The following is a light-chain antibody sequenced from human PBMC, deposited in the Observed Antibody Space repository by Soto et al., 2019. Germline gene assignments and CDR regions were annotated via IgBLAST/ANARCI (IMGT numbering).Light chain of an antibody. CDR1: QSISSY. CDR3: QQSHSTPLT. Sequence: DIQMTQSPSSLSASVGDRVTITCRASQSISSYLNWYQQKPGKAPKVLISGASSLQSGVPLRFSGSGSGTDFTLTSSSLQSEDFASYYCQQSHSTPLTFGGGTKVEIK. CDR2: GAS. J-gene: IGKJ4*01. V-gene: IGKV1-39*01.